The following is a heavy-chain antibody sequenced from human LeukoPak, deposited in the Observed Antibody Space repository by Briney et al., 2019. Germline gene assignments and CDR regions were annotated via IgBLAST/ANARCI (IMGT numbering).Heavy chain of an antibody. Sequence: SQTLSLTCTVSGGAISSGDYYWSWIRQPPGKGLEWIGYIYYSGSTYYNPSLKSRVTISVDTSKNQFSLKLSSVTAADTAVYYCARCNHDYSNYGPSGYYYGMDVWGQGTMVTVSS. CDR1: GGAISSGDYY. CDR2: IYYSGST. D-gene: IGHD4-11*01. V-gene: IGHV4-30-4*01. CDR3: ARCNHDYSNYGPSGYYYGMDV. J-gene: IGHJ6*02.